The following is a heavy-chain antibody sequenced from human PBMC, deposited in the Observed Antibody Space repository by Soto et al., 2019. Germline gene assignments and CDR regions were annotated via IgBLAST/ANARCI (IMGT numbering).Heavy chain of an antibody. D-gene: IGHD4-17*01. CDR3: ARGGYGDYLDY. CDR2: VSYNGGNK. CDR1: GFSFSKYA. Sequence: QVQLVESGRGVVQPGRSLRLSCAASGFSFSKYALHWVRQAPGKGLEWVAVVSYNGGNKYYADSVKGRFTISRDNSKNTLYLQVHSLRVEDTAVYYCARGGYGDYLDYWGQGTLVTVSS. J-gene: IGHJ4*02. V-gene: IGHV3-30-3*01.